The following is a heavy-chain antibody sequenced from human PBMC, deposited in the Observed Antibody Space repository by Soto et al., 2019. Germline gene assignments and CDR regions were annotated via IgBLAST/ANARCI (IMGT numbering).Heavy chain of an antibody. CDR3: AGGGGGGYCSSTSCYRRYYGMDV. CDR2: INPNSGGT. J-gene: IGHJ6*02. CDR1: GYAFTGYY. Sequence: ASVKVSCKASGYAFTGYYMHWVRQAPGQGLEWMGWINPNSGGTNYAQKFQGWVTMTRDTSISTAYMELSRLRSDDTAVYYCAGGGGGGYCSSTSCYRRYYGMDVWGQGTTVTVSS. V-gene: IGHV1-2*04. D-gene: IGHD2-2*01.